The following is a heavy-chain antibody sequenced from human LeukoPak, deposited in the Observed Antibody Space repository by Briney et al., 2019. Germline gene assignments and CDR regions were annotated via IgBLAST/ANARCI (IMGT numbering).Heavy chain of an antibody. CDR1: GFTFRSYA. CDR2: ISGSGDGT. J-gene: IGHJ4*02. V-gene: IGHV3-23*01. D-gene: IGHD4-23*01. CDR3: AKAPGFTVVTSFDW. Sequence: PGGSLRLSCEASGFTFRSYAMNGVRQAPGKGLEWVSVISGSGDGTHYADSVKGRFTISRDNSKNTLYLQMNSLRVEDTAVYSCAKAPGFTVVTSFDWWGEGTLVTVSS.